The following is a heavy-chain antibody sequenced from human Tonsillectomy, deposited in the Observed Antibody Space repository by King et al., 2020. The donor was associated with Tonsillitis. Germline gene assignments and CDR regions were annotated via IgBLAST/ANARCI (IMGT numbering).Heavy chain of an antibody. D-gene: IGHD3-22*01. CDR1: GGSISSSSYY. Sequence: QLQESGPGLVKPSETLSLTCTVSGGSISSSSYYWGWIRQPPGKGLEWIGSIYYSGSTYYNPSLKSRVTISVDTSKNQFSLKLSSVTAADTAVYYCARSYYDSSGYPWWFDPWGQGTLVTVSS. J-gene: IGHJ5*02. V-gene: IGHV4-39*07. CDR3: ARSYYDSSGYPWWFDP. CDR2: IYYSGST.